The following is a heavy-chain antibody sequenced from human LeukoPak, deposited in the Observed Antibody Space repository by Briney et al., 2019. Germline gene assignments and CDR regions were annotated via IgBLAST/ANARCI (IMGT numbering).Heavy chain of an antibody. Sequence: GGSLRLSCAASGFSVSSNFMSWVRQAPGKGLEWVSLIYRNGSVFYADTVKGRFTISRDKSKNTLSLQMSSLIPEDTAVYYCARDLAGFQEPRYYYYMDVWGKGTTVTVSS. CDR2: IYRNGSV. J-gene: IGHJ6*03. D-gene: IGHD1-14*01. V-gene: IGHV3-66*03. CDR3: ARDLAGFQEPRYYYYMDV. CDR1: GFSVSSNF.